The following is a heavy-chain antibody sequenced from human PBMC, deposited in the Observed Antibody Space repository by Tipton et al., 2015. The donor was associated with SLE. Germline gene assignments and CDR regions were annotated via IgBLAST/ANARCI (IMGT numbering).Heavy chain of an antibody. V-gene: IGHV3-48*03. D-gene: IGHD3-3*01. CDR2: ISSSGSTI. Sequence: SLRLSCAASGFTFSSYEMNWVRQAPGKGLEWVSYISSSGSTIYYADSVKGRFTISRDNAKNSLFLQMNSLRAEDTAVYYCARDGLDFWSGYNYYFGMDVWGQGTTVTVSS. CDR3: ARDGLDFWSGYNYYFGMDV. J-gene: IGHJ6*02. CDR1: GFTFSSYE.